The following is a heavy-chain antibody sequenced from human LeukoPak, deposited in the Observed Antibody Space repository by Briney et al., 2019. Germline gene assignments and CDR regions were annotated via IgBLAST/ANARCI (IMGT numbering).Heavy chain of an antibody. CDR1: GFTFSSYA. D-gene: IGHD5-12*01. V-gene: IGHV3-23*01. J-gene: IGHJ4*02. Sequence: GGSLRLSCAASGFTFSSYAMSWVRQAPGKGLEWVSGISGSGGTTYYADSVKGRLTISRDNSKNTLYLQMNNLRAEDTAVYYCAKDPAYYSGSYFDSWGQGTLVTVSS. CDR2: ISGSGGTT. CDR3: AKDPAYYSGSYFDS.